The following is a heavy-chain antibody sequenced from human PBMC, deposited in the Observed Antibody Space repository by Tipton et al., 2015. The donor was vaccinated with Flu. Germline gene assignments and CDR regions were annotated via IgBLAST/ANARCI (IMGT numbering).Heavy chain of an antibody. D-gene: IGHD2-2*01. J-gene: IGHJ6*02. CDR1: GYSFTNYG. CDR3: ARDWILVVPTSMPTYYFYGMDG. CDR2: ISAYNGYT. V-gene: IGHV1-18*01. Sequence: QVQLVQSGAEVKKPGASVKVSCKASGYSFTNYGISWMRQAPGQGLEWMGWISAYNGYTNYAQSLQGRFTMTTDTSTSTAYMELKSLGSDDTAGYYCARDWILVVPTSMPTYYFYGMDGWGQGTTVTVSS.